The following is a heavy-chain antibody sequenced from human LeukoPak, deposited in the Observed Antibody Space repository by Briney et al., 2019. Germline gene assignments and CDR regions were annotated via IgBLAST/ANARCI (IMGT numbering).Heavy chain of an antibody. Sequence: GGSLRLSCAASGLSVSSNFMHWVRQAPGKGLEWVSYISSASGSIYYADSVKGRFTISRDNAKNSLFLQMNSLRAEDTAVYYCARLPAYCSSTSCYYDYWGQGTLVTVSS. CDR3: ARLPAYCSSTSCYYDY. V-gene: IGHV3-48*04. CDR2: ISSASGSI. D-gene: IGHD2-2*01. CDR1: GLSVSSNF. J-gene: IGHJ4*02.